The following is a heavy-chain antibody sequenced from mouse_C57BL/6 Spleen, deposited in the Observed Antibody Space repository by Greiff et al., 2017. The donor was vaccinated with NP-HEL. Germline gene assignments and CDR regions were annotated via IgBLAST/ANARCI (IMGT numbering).Heavy chain of an antibody. CDR1: GYTFTSYW. Sequence: QVQLQQPGAELVMPGASVKLSCKASGYTFTSYWMHWVKQRPGQGLEWIGEIDPSDSYTNYNQKFKGKSTLTVDKSSSTAYMQLSSLTSEDSAVYYCARFLYYGSRGYFDYWGQGTTLTVSS. J-gene: IGHJ2*01. CDR2: IDPSDSYT. V-gene: IGHV1-69*01. CDR3: ARFLYYGSRGYFDY. D-gene: IGHD1-1*01.